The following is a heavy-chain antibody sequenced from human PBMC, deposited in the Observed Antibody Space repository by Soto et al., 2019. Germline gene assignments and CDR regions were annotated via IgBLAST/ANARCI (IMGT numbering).Heavy chain of an antibody. Sequence: QLQLQESGPGLVKPSETLSLTCTVSGGSISSSSYYWGWIRQPPGKGLEWIGSIYYSGSTYYNPSLKSRVTISVDTSKNQFSLKLSSVTAADTAVYYCARFRGLPSWFDPWGQGTLVTVSS. V-gene: IGHV4-39*01. CDR2: IYYSGST. D-gene: IGHD3-10*01. CDR3: ARFRGLPSWFDP. J-gene: IGHJ5*02. CDR1: GGSISSSSYY.